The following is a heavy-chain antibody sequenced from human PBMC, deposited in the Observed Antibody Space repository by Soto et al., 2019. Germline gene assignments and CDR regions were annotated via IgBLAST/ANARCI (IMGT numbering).Heavy chain of an antibody. V-gene: IGHV4-59*01. CDR1: GGSISSYY. CDR2: IYYSGST. Sequence: SETLSLTCTVSGGSISSYYWSWIRQPPGKGLEWIGYIYYSGSTNHNPSLKSRVTISVDTSKNQFSLKLSSVTAADTAVYYCARTYSGYDYAFDIWGQGTMVTVSS. D-gene: IGHD5-12*01. CDR3: ARTYSGYDYAFDI. J-gene: IGHJ3*02.